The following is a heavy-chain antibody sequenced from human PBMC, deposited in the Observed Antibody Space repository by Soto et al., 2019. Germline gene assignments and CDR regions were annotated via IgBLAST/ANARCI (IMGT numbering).Heavy chain of an antibody. CDR3: ARGRALGYCSGGSCYYDYHYYMDV. Sequence: GGSLRLSCAASGFTFSSYWMHWVRQAPGKGLVWVSRINKDGSSTSYADSVKGRFTISRDNAKNTLFLQMDSLRAEDTAVYYCARGRALGYCSGGSCYYDYHYYMDVWAKGPRSPSP. CDR2: INKDGSST. CDR1: GFTFSSYW. J-gene: IGHJ6*03. V-gene: IGHV3-74*01. D-gene: IGHD2-15*01.